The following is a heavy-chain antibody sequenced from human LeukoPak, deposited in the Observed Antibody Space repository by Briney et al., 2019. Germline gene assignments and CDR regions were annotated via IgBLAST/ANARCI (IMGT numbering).Heavy chain of an antibody. CDR2: IYTSGST. CDR1: GGSISSGSYY. Sequence: PSETLSLTCTVSGGSISSGSYYWSWIWQPAGKGLEWIGRIYTSGSTNYNPSLKSRVTISVDTSKNQFSLKLSSVTAADTAVYYCAGDYDFWSGYPHAYDAFDIWGQGTMVTVSS. CDR3: AGDYDFWSGYPHAYDAFDI. D-gene: IGHD3-3*01. J-gene: IGHJ3*02. V-gene: IGHV4-61*02.